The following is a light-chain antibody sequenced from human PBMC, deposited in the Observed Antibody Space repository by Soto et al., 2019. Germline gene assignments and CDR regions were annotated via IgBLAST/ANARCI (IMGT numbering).Light chain of an antibody. V-gene: IGKV3-15*01. CDR1: QSVSSD. CDR2: GAS. Sequence: EIVMTQSPATLSVSPGEGVTLSCRASQSVSSDLAWYQQKPGQAPRLLMYGASTRATGIPARFSGGGSGTEFTLTISRLQSEDVAIYYCQQYHGWPPITFGPGTKVDIK. J-gene: IGKJ3*01. CDR3: QQYHGWPPIT.